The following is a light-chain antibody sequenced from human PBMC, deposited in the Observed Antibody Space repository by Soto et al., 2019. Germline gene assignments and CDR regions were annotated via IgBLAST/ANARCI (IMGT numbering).Light chain of an antibody. CDR1: QSVRSDY. CDR2: GES. V-gene: IGKV3-20*01. CDR3: QKYGSSPRT. J-gene: IGKJ1*01. Sequence: VLTQSPGTLSLSPGEGATLSCRDSQSVRSDYLAWYQQKTGQAPRIHIYGESTRATGIPDRLTGSGSGTDLTLTISRLEPEDFAVYYCQKYGSSPRTFGQGTKVDIK.